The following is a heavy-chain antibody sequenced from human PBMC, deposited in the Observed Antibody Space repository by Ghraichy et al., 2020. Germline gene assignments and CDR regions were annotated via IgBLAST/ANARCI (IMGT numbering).Heavy chain of an antibody. CDR1: GGTFSSYA. V-gene: IGHV1-69*13. CDR3: ARDPGPRYTADAFDI. CDR2: IIPIFGTA. J-gene: IGHJ3*02. D-gene: IGHD5-18*01. Sequence: VKVSCKASGGTFSSYAISWVRQAPGQGLEWMGGIIPIFGTANYAQKFQGRVTITADESTSTAYMELSSLRSEDTAVYYCARDPGPRYTADAFDIWGQGTMVTASS.